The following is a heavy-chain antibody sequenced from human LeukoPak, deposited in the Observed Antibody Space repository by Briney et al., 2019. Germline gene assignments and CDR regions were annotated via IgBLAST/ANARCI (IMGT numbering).Heavy chain of an antibody. Sequence: SETLSLTCTVSGGSISSYYWSWIRQPAGKGLEWIGRIYTSGSTNYNPSLKSRVTMSVDTSKNQFSLKLSSVAAADTAVYYCAREKTVPIAFDIWGQGTMVTVSS. CDR3: AREKTVPIAFDI. V-gene: IGHV4-4*07. D-gene: IGHD4-17*01. J-gene: IGHJ3*02. CDR2: IYTSGST. CDR1: GGSISSYY.